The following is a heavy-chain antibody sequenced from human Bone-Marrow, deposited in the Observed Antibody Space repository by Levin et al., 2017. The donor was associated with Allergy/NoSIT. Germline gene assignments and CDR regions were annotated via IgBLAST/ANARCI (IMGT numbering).Heavy chain of an antibody. J-gene: IGHJ4*02. V-gene: IGHV3-9*01. Sequence: SLKISCAASGFTFDDFAMHWVRQVPGKGLEWVSGINWNRGIIGYADSVKDRFTISRDNARNSLFLQMNSLGPEDTAVYYCAKGLNWGSPNSFDAWGQGTLVTVSS. CDR3: AKGLNWGSPNSFDA. CDR1: GFTFDDFA. D-gene: IGHD7-27*01. CDR2: INWNRGII.